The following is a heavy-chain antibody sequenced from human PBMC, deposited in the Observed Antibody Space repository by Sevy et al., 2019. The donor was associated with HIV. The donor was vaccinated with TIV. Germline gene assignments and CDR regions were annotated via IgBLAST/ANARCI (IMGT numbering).Heavy chain of an antibody. J-gene: IGHJ2*01. CDR1: GYTFTSYD. CDR3: ARGRGGGYGGRYWYFDL. V-gene: IGHV1-8*01. D-gene: IGHD5-12*01. CDR2: MNPNSGNT. Sequence: ASVKVSCKASGYTFTSYDINWVRQATGQGLEWMGWMNPNSGNTGYAQKFQGRVTMTRNTSISTAYMELSSLRSEDTAVYYCARGRGGGYGGRYWYFDLWGRGTLVTVSS.